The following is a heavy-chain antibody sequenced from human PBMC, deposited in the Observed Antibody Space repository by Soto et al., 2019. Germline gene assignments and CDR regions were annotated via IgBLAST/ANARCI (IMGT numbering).Heavy chain of an antibody. Sequence: SETLSLTCTVSGGSISSRSYSWGGIRQHPGKGLEWIGSIYYSGGTYYNPSLKSRVTISVDTSKNQFSLKLSSVTAADTAVYYCARHMTYCSGGSCYSVYYYGMDVWGQGTTVT. CDR3: ARHMTYCSGGSCYSVYYYGMDV. CDR1: GGSISSRSYS. J-gene: IGHJ6*02. CDR2: IYYSGGT. D-gene: IGHD2-15*01. V-gene: IGHV4-39*01.